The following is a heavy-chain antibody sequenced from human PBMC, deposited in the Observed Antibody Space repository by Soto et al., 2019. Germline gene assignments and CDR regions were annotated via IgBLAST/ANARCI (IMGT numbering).Heavy chain of an antibody. Sequence: ASVKFSCKVPGYPLTELSMHWVRQAPRKGHEWMGGFYPEEGETIYPQKLEGTVTMTEDTSTDTAYIELSSLRSEDTAVYYCATITQWLVYYYYGMDVGGQGTTVTVFS. D-gene: IGHD6-19*01. CDR3: ATITQWLVYYYYGMDV. J-gene: IGHJ6*02. V-gene: IGHV1-24*01. CDR2: FYPEEGET. CDR1: GYPLTELS.